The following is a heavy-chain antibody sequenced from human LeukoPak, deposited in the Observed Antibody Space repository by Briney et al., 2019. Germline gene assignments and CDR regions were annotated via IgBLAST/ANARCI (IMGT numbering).Heavy chain of an antibody. D-gene: IGHD5-12*01. CDR2: ISANGRIT. CDR3: AKGGYSGYRPLTFFDS. J-gene: IGHJ4*02. CDR1: GFTFCSYA. Sequence: GGSLRLSCAASGFTFCSYAMSWVRQAPGKGLEWVSGISANGRITYYGDSLKGQFNISKDNSKTTVYLQMHSLRVEDMAIYYCAKGGYSGYRPLTFFDSWGQGTLVSVSS. V-gene: IGHV3-23*01.